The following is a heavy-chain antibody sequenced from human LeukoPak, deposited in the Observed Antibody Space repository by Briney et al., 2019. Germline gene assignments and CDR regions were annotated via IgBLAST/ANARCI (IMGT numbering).Heavy chain of an antibody. Sequence: GGSLRLSCAASGFTFDDYTMHWVRQAPGKGLEWVSLINWDGGRTYYADSVKGRFTVSRDNSKNSLYLQMNSLRTEDTALYYCAKDGEMATMSWTNFDYWGQGTLVTVSS. J-gene: IGHJ4*02. CDR3: AKDGEMATMSWTNFDY. CDR1: GFTFDDYT. CDR2: INWDGGRT. D-gene: IGHD5-24*01. V-gene: IGHV3-43*01.